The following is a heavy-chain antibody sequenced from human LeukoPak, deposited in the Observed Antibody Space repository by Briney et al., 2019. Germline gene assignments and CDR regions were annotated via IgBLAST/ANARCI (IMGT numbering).Heavy chain of an antibody. D-gene: IGHD3-9*01. CDR2: ISAYNGNT. J-gene: IGHJ4*02. Sequence: ASVKVSCKASGYTFTSYGISWVRQAPGQGLEWMGWISAYNGNTNYAQKLQGRVTMTTDTSTSTAYMELRSLRSDDTAVYCCARSLRYFDWLSIGGYFGYWGQGTLVTVSS. CDR1: GYTFTSYG. V-gene: IGHV1-18*01. CDR3: ARSLRYFDWLSIGGYFGY.